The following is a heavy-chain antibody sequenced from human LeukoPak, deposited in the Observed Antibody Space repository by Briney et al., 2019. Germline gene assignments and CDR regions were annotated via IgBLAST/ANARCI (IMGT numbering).Heavy chain of an antibody. D-gene: IGHD3-3*01. V-gene: IGHV3-20*04. CDR3: ARERWDWSGPRGNWFDP. J-gene: IGHJ5*02. Sequence: PGGSLRLSCAASGFTFNSYSMNWVRQAPGKGLEWVSGINWNGGSTGYADSVKGRFTISRDNTKKSLYLQMNSLRAEDTALYYCARERWDWSGPRGNWFDPWGQGTLVTVSS. CDR2: INWNGGST. CDR1: GFTFNSYS.